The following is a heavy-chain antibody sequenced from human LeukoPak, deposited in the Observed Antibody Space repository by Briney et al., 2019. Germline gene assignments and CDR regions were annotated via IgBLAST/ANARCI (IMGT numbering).Heavy chain of an antibody. V-gene: IGHV4-30-4*08. Sequence: SETLSLTCTVSGGSISSGDYYWSWIRQPPGKGLEWIGYIYYSGSTYYNPSLKSRVTISVDTSKNQFSLKLSSVTAADTAVYYCSSSSHSSWYYCYPGLDYWGQGTLVTVSS. CDR1: GGSISSGDYY. J-gene: IGHJ4*02. CDR3: SSSSHSSWYYCYPGLDY. CDR2: IYYSGST. D-gene: IGHD6-13*01.